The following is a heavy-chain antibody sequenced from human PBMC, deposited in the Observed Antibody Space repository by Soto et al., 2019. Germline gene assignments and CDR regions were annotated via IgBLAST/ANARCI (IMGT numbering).Heavy chain of an antibody. CDR1: GGSISSGNYY. CDR2: ISYSGST. Sequence: LSLTCTVSGGSISSGNYYWSWIRQPPGKGLEWIGFISYSGSTYYSTSLKSRVTISVDTSKSQFSLNLSSVTAADTAVYYCARATYYYDSSGYSDRVLDYWGQGTLVTVSS. CDR3: ARATYYYDSSGYSDRVLDY. J-gene: IGHJ4*02. V-gene: IGHV4-30-4*01. D-gene: IGHD3-22*01.